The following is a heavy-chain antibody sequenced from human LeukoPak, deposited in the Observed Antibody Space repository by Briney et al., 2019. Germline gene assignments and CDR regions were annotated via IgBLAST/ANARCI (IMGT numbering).Heavy chain of an antibody. V-gene: IGHV4-39*01. D-gene: IGHD4-23*01. Sequence: SETLSLTCTVSGGSISSSSYYWGWIRQPPGKGLEWIGSIYYSGSTYYNPSLKSRVTISVDTSKNQFSLKLSSVTAADTAVYYCARDYGGNSGFDYWGQGTLVTVSS. CDR2: IYYSGST. J-gene: IGHJ4*02. CDR3: ARDYGGNSGFDY. CDR1: GGSISSSSYY.